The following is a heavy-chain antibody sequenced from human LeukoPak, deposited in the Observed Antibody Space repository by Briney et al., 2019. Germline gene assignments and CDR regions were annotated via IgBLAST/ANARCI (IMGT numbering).Heavy chain of an antibody. V-gene: IGHV3-23*01. J-gene: IGHJ4*02. Sequence: GGSLRLSCVASGFTFSNYAMNWVRHAPGKRLEWVASVIGSGVDTYHAESVKGRFTVSRDNSKNTVYLQMRSLRDEDTAVYSCAKRGVVIRVILVGFHKEAYYFDSWGQGALVTVSS. CDR3: AKRGVVIRVILVGFHKEAYYFDS. D-gene: IGHD3-22*01. CDR2: VIGSGVDT. CDR1: GFTFSNYA.